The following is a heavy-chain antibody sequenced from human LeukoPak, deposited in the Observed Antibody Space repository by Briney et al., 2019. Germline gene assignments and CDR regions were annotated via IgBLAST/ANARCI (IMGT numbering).Heavy chain of an antibody. V-gene: IGHV1-69*13. CDR2: IIPIFGTA. D-gene: IGHD3-22*01. CDR1: GGTFSSYA. J-gene: IGHJ6*03. Sequence: GASVKVSCKASGGTFSSYAISWVRQAPGQGLEWMGGIIPIFGTANYAQKFQGRVTITADESTSTAYMELSSLRSEDTAVYYCARDQLPWSYHDNMDVWGKGTTVTVSS. CDR3: ARDQLPWSYHDNMDV.